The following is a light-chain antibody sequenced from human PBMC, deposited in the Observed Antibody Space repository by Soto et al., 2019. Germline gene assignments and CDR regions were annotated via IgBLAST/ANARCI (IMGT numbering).Light chain of an antibody. J-gene: IGLJ2*01. CDR2: DNN. CDR3: GTWDISLSVVV. CDR1: KSSLGNNY. V-gene: IGLV1-51*01. Sequence: QSVLTQPPSVSAAPGQRVTISCSGSKSSLGNNYVSWYQQLPGTAPKLLIYDNNNRASGIPDRFSGSKSGTSATLGITGLQTGDEADYYCGTWDISLSVVVFGGGTKVTVL.